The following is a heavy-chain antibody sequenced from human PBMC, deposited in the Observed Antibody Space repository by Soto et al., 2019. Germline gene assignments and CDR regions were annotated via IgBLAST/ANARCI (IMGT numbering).Heavy chain of an antibody. J-gene: IGHJ5*02. Sequence: SGPTLVNLTQTLTLTCTFSGFSLSTSGMRVSWIRQPPGKALEWLARIDWDDDKLYSASLKTRLTISKDTSKNQVVLTMTNMDPVDTATYYCARSIVAAGNRWFDPWGQGTLVTVSS. D-gene: IGHD6-13*01. V-gene: IGHV2-70*04. CDR2: IDWDDDK. CDR1: GFSLSTSGMR. CDR3: ARSIVAAGNRWFDP.